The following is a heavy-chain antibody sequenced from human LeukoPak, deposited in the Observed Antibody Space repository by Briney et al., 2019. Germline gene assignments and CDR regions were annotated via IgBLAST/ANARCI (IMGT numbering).Heavy chain of an antibody. V-gene: IGHV3-7*01. CDR3: ARDQVFNRTITYYYYYMDV. CDR2: IKQDGSEK. CDR1: GFTFSSYW. J-gene: IGHJ6*03. Sequence: PGGSLRLSCAASGFTFSSYWMSWVRQAPGKGLEWVANIKQDGSEKYYVDSVKGRFTISRDNAKNSLYLQMNSLRAEDTAVYYCARDQVFNRTITYYYYYMDVWGKGTTVTVSS. D-gene: IGHD5-12*01.